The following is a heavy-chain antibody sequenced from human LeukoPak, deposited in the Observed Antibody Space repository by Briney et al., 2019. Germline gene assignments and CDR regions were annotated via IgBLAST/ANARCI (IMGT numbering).Heavy chain of an antibody. CDR1: GGSISTYY. CDR2: IHYSGST. J-gene: IGHJ4*02. V-gene: IGHV4-59*01. D-gene: IGHD1-26*01. Sequence: SETLSLTCTVSGGSISTYYWSWIRQPPGKGLEWIAYIHYSGSTNYNPSLKSRVTISVDTSKKHLSLKLSYVTAADKAVYYCAKFSGSFAFLDYWGEGTLVTVSS. CDR3: AKFSGSFAFLDY.